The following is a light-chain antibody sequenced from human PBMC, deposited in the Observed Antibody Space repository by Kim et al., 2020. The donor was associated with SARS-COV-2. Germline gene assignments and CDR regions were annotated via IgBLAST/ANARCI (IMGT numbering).Light chain of an antibody. CDR3: QSRDSGGNVV. J-gene: IGLJ2*01. Sequence: VAVGQTVRITCQGDSLRSYYATWYQQKPRQAPVLVIYGRNTRPSGIPDRFSGSASGNTASLTISGTQAEDEADFYCQSRDSGGNVVFGGGTQLTVL. CDR1: SLRSYY. V-gene: IGLV3-19*01. CDR2: GRN.